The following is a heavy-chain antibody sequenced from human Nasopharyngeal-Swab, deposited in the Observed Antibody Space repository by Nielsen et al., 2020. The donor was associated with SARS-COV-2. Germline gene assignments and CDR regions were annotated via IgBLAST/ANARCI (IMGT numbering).Heavy chain of an antibody. Sequence: GGSLRLSCAASGFLFDDYSMSWVRQAPGKGLEWVSLINWKGDTPSYAESVKGRFTISRDNSKKSLYLEMNSLRTEDTALYYCTKQNMAPPYYYMDVWGKGTTVMVSS. CDR1: GFLFDDYS. J-gene: IGHJ6*03. CDR3: TKQNMAPPYYYMDV. CDR2: INWKGDTP. V-gene: IGHV3-43*01. D-gene: IGHD2/OR15-2a*01.